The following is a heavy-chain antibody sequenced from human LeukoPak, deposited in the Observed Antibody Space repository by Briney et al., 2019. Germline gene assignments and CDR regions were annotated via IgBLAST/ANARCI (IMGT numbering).Heavy chain of an antibody. CDR3: ARVAYGSSLNYFDY. J-gene: IGHJ4*02. CDR2: INPHSGGT. V-gene: IGHV1-2*02. CDR1: GYTFTDYY. Sequence: GSSVTLSCKASGYTFTDYYMHWVRLAPGQGLEWMGWINPHSGGTNYAQKFQGRVTMTRDTSITTASMELSRLRSDDTAVYYCARVAYGSSLNYFDYWGQGTLVTVSS. D-gene: IGHD6-13*01.